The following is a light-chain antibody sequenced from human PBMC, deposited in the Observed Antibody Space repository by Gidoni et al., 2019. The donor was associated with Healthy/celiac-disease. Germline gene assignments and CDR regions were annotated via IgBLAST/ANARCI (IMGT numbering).Light chain of an antibody. V-gene: IGKV1-39*01. CDR3: QQSYSTPPN. J-gene: IGKJ2*01. CDR2: AAS. Sequence: IPLTQSPSSLSAPVGDRVTITCRASQSISSYLNWYQQKPGKAPKLLIYAASSLQSGVPSRFSGSGSGTDFTLTISSLQPEDFATYYCQQSYSTPPNFGQGTKLEIK. CDR1: QSISSY.